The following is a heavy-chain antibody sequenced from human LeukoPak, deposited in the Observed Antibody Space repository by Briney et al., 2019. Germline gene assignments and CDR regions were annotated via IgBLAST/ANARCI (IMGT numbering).Heavy chain of an antibody. J-gene: IGHJ4*02. CDR1: GFIFNSYG. V-gene: IGHV3-33*01. CDR2: IWYDGSNK. CDR3: ATFRGY. Sequence: GGSLRLSCAASGFIFNSYGMHWVRQAPGKGLEWVALIWYDGSNKYYTDSVKGRFTISRDNSKNTLYLEMNSLRAEDTAVYYCATFRGYWGQGTLVTVSS.